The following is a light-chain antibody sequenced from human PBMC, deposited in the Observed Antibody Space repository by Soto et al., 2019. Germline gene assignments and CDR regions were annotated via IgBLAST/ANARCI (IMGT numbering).Light chain of an antibody. J-gene: IGLJ1*01. CDR2: KDS. CDR3: QSAVSSGTYV. CDR1: ALPKQY. V-gene: IGLV3-25*02. Sequence: SYELTQPPSVSVSPGQTARITCSGDALPKQYAYWYQQKPGQAPVLVIYKDSERPSGIPERFSGSSSGTTVTLTISGVQAEDEADYYCQSAVSSGTYVFGTGTRSPS.